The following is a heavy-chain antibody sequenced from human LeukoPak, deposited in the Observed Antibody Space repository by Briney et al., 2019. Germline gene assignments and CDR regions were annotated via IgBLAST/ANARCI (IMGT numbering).Heavy chain of an antibody. J-gene: IGHJ5*02. D-gene: IGHD7-27*01. Sequence: SETLSLTCTVSGASVTDYYWSWIRQSPGKGLEWISYIHHSGNSDYNPSLKSRVTTSLDTSKNQFSLNLISVTAADTAVYYCTRGHWGLQSWSQGTLVTVSS. CDR2: IHHSGNS. CDR3: TRGHWGLQS. V-gene: IGHV4-59*02. CDR1: GASVTDYY.